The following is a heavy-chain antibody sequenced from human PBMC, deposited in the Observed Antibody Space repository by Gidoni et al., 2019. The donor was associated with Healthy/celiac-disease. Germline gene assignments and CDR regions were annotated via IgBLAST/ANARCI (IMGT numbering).Heavy chain of an antibody. CDR3: ARGSGSYTDFDY. D-gene: IGHD3-10*01. CDR2: ISDDGSNK. J-gene: IGHJ4*02. Sequence: HVQLVHAVGGVVQPGMSLSLSCAASGFTFSSYAMHWFRQAPGKGLVWVVVISDDGSNKYYADSVKGRFTISRDNSKNTLYLQMNSLRAEDTAVYYCARGSGSYTDFDYWGQGTLVTVSS. V-gene: IGHV3-30-3*01. CDR1: GFTFSSYA.